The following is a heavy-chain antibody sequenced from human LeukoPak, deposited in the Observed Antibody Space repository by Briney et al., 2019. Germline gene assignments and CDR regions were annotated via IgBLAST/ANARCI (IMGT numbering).Heavy chain of an antibody. V-gene: IGHV3-74*01. D-gene: IGHD4-17*01. CDR2: INCDGTST. Sequence: GGSLRLSCAASGFTFSNYWMHWVRQAPGKGLVWVSRINCDGTSTDYADSVKGRSSISRDNAKNTLYLQMNSLRSEDTAVYYCAKEPHSDYSDHTDSFDIWGQGTMVTVSS. CDR3: AKEPHSDYSDHTDSFDI. CDR1: GFTFSNYW. J-gene: IGHJ3*02.